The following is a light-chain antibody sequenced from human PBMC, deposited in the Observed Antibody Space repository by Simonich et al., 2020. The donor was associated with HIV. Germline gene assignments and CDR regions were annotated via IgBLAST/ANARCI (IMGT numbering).Light chain of an antibody. V-gene: IGKV2D-29*02. J-gene: IGKJ4*01. Sequence: DVVMTQSPLSLPVTLGQPAISCRSRQSLLHSDGKTYLYWYLQKPGQSPQLLIYEVSNRFSGVPDRFSGSGSGTDFTLKISRVEAEDVGVYYCLQSIQLPRTFGGGTKVEIK. CDR3: LQSIQLPRT. CDR2: EVS. CDR1: QSLLHSDGKTY.